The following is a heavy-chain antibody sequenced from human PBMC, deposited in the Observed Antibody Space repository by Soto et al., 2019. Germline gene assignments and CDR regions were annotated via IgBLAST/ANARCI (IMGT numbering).Heavy chain of an antibody. J-gene: IGHJ6*02. V-gene: IGHV1-24*01. CDR2: FDPEDGET. CDR3: ATDRYSSGWETDYYYGMDV. Sequence: GASVKVSCKVSGYTLTELSMHWVRQAPGKGLEWMGGFDPEDGETIYAQKFQGRVTMTEDTSTDTAYMGLSSLRSEDTAVYYCATDRYSSGWETDYYYGMDVWGQGTTVTVSS. CDR1: GYTLTELS. D-gene: IGHD6-19*01.